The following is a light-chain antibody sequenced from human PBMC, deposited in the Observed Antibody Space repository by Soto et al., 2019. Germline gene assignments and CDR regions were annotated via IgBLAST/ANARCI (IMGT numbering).Light chain of an antibody. V-gene: IGKV1-9*01. CDR2: AAS. J-gene: IGKJ1*01. CDR1: QGIRSY. Sequence: IQLTQSPSPLSASVGDRVTITCRASQGIRSYLAWYQQKPGKAPKLLIYAASTLQSGVPSRFSGSGSGTDFTLTISSLQPEDFATYYCQQLNSYSPGTFGQGTKVEIK. CDR3: QQLNSYSPGT.